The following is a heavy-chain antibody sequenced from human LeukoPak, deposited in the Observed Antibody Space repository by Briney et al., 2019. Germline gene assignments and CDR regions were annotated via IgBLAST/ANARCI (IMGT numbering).Heavy chain of an antibody. CDR3: AKDNSHWLFDY. CDR2: ISSTGNIK. V-gene: IGHV3-30-3*01. CDR1: GFSFSSTS. D-gene: IGHD1-1*01. Sequence: GGSLTLSCAASGFSFSSTSMHWVRQAPGKGLEWVAVISSTGNIKNFADSVKGRFTISRDNPKNTLYLQMNTLRAEDTSFYYCAKDNSHWLFDYWGRGTLVTVSS. J-gene: IGHJ4*02.